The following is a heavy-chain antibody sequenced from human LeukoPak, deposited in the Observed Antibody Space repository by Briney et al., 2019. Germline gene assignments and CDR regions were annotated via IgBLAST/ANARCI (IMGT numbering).Heavy chain of an antibody. CDR2: IIPIFRTA. Sequence: SVKVSCKASGGSFSSYAITWVRQAPGQGLEWMGGIIPIFRTANYAQKFQGRVTVTTDESTSTAYMELSSLRSEDTAVYYCARGAYYYGSGTYYNVNYFDYWGQGTLVTVSS. V-gene: IGHV1-69*05. CDR3: ARGAYYYGSGTYYNVNYFDY. D-gene: IGHD3-10*01. CDR1: GGSFSSYA. J-gene: IGHJ4*02.